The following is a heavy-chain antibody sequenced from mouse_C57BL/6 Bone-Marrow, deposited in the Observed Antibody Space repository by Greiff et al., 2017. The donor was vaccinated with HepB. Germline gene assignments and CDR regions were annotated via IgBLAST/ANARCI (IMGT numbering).Heavy chain of an antibody. CDR1: GYSFTDYN. CDR2: INPNYGTT. CDR3: ATITTVVAPFDY. J-gene: IGHJ2*01. V-gene: IGHV1-39*01. Sequence: VESGASVKISCKASGYSFTDYNMNWVKQSNGKSLEWIGVINPNYGTTSYNQKFKGKATLTVDQSSSTAYMQLNSLTSEDSAVYYCATITTVVAPFDYWGQGTTLTVSS. D-gene: IGHD1-1*01.